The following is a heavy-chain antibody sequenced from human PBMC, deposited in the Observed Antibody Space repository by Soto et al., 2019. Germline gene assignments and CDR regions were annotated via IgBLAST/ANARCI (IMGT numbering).Heavy chain of an antibody. CDR3: ARADYGIYPY. CDR1: GYTITAYS. CDR2: TDPRNGGT. D-gene: IGHD1-26*01. J-gene: IGHJ4*02. Sequence: GASVKVSCKASGYTITAYSIHWVRQAPGQGLEWMGWTDPRNGGTVYAQKIQGRVTMTRDTSISTVYMDLSGLGSDDTALYFCARADYGIYPYWGQGSLVTVSS. V-gene: IGHV1-2*02.